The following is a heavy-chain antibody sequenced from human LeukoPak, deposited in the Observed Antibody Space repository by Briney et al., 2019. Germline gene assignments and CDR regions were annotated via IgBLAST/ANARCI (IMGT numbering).Heavy chain of an antibody. J-gene: IGHJ4*02. CDR1: GFTFSSYA. Sequence: AGGSLRLSCAASGFTFSSYAMSWVRQAPGKGLEWVSYISSSGSTIYYADSVKGRFTISRDNAKNSLYLQMNSLRAEDTAVYYCARESTGYDILTGYYRGNFDYWGQGTLVTVSS. CDR2: ISSSGSTI. CDR3: ARESTGYDILTGYYRGNFDY. V-gene: IGHV3-48*04. D-gene: IGHD3-9*01.